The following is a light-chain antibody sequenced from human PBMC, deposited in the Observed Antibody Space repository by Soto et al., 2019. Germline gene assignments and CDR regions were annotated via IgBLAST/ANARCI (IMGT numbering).Light chain of an antibody. J-gene: IGKJ4*01. CDR2: TAS. Sequence: DIQMTQSPSALSASVGDRVNITCRASQNIKKYLNWYRQKPGKAPDLLIYTASSLQVGFPSRCSGSGSGTDFSLTITSLQTEDSAIYFCQQSFSAPLTFGGGTKVEIK. CDR3: QQSFSAPLT. V-gene: IGKV1-39*01. CDR1: QNIKKY.